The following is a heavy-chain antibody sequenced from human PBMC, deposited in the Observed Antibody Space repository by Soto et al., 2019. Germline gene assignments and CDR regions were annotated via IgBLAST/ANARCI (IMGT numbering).Heavy chain of an antibody. CDR3: TRDLYY. Sequence: GGSLRLSCATSGFTFSDYDMTWIRQAPGKGLEWVSYIGTSGSTIYYADSVKGRFTISRDNAKNSLYLQMNSLRAEDTAMYYCTRDLYYWGQGTLVTAPQ. CDR1: GFTFSDYD. V-gene: IGHV3-11*01. CDR2: IGTSGSTI. J-gene: IGHJ4*02.